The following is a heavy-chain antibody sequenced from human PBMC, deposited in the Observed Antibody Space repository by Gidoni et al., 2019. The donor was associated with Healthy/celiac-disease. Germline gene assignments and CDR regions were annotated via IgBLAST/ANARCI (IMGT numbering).Heavy chain of an antibody. Sequence: QVQLVQSGAEVKKPGASVKVSCKASGYTFTGYYMHWVRQAPGQGLEWMGWINPNSGGTNYAQKLQGRVTMTRDTSISTAYMELSRLRSDDTAVYYCARSIADYYYYGMDVWGQGTTVTVSS. CDR2: INPNSGGT. CDR3: ARSIADYYYYGMDV. CDR1: GYTFTGYY. J-gene: IGHJ6*02. V-gene: IGHV1-2*02. D-gene: IGHD6-6*01.